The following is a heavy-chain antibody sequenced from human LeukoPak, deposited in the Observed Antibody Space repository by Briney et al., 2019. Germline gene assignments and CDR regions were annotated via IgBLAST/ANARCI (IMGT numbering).Heavy chain of an antibody. D-gene: IGHD3-10*01. CDR3: AREGVPMITMVRGVSYYYYMDV. J-gene: IGHJ6*03. V-gene: IGHV4-4*07. CDR2: IYTSGST. Sequence: KPSETLSLTCTVSGGSISSYYWSWIRQPAGKGLDWIGRIYTSGSTNYNPSLKSRVTMSVDTSKNQFSLKLSSVTAADTAVYYCAREGVPMITMVRGVSYYYYMDVWGKGTTVTVSS. CDR1: GGSISSYY.